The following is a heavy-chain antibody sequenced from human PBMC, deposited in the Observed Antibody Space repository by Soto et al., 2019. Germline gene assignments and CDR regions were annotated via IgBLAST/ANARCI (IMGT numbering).Heavy chain of an antibody. CDR2: ISAHNGNT. J-gene: IGHJ4*02. V-gene: IGHV1-18*01. CDR1: GYTFTSYG. Sequence: QVHLVQSGAEVRKPGASVKVSCKGSGYTFTSYGITWVRQAPGQGLEWMGWISAHNGNTNYAQKLQGRVTVTRDTSTSTAYMELRSLRSDATAVYYCARGRYGDYWGQGPLVTVSS. D-gene: IGHD1-1*01. CDR3: ARGRYGDY.